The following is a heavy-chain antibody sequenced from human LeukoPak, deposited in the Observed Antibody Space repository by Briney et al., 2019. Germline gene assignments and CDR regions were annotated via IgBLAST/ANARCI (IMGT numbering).Heavy chain of an antibody. CDR1: GFTLSSYG. Sequence: GRSLRLSCAASGFTLSSYGMHWVRQAPGKGLEWVALITYDGYYKYYADSVKGRFTISRDNSKNMYLQMNSLRAEDTAVYYCAKDLISMVRGSPMDVWGQGTTVTVSS. D-gene: IGHD3-10*01. CDR3: AKDLISMVRGSPMDV. CDR2: ITYDGYYK. J-gene: IGHJ6*02. V-gene: IGHV3-30*18.